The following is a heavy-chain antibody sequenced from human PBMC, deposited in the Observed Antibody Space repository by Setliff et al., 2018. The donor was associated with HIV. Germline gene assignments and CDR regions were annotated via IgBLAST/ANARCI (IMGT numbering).Heavy chain of an antibody. Sequence: SVKVSCKASGGTFSRSVFSWARQAPGQGLEWMGGIIPIFGTANYAQKFQGRVTITADESTSTVYMELSSLRSEDTAVYYCARALHYSNYVYFDYWGQGTLVTVSS. CDR1: GGTFSRSV. V-gene: IGHV1-69*13. CDR3: ARALHYSNYVYFDY. J-gene: IGHJ4*02. D-gene: IGHD4-4*01. CDR2: IIPIFGTA.